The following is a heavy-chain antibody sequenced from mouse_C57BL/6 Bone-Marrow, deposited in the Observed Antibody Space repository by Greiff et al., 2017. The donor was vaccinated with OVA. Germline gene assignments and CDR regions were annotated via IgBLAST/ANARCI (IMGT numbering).Heavy chain of an antibody. V-gene: IGHV10-1*01. CDR2: IRSKSNNYAT. CDR1: GFSFNTYA. CDR3: VRQNSGFAY. Sequence: EVKLVESGGGLVQPKGSLKLSCAASGFSFNTYAMNWVRQAPGKGLEWVARIRSKSNNYATYYADSVKDRFTISRDDSESMLYLQMNNLKTEDTAMYYCVRQNSGFAYWGQGTLVTVSA. J-gene: IGHJ3*01.